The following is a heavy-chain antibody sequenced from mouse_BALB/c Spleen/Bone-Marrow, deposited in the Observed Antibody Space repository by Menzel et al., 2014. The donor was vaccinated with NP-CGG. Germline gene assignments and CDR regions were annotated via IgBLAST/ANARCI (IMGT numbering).Heavy chain of an antibody. CDR1: GYSFTGYY. Sequence: EVKLQESGPELVKPGASVKISCKASGYSFTGYYMHWVKQSHVKSLEWIGRINPYNGATSYNQNFKDKASLTVDKSSSTAYMELHRLTSEDSAVCYCARWGSTMMPYYAMDYWGQGTSVTVSS. D-gene: IGHD2-4*01. J-gene: IGHJ4*01. CDR3: ARWGSTMMPYYAMDY. V-gene: IGHV1-31*01. CDR2: INPYNGAT.